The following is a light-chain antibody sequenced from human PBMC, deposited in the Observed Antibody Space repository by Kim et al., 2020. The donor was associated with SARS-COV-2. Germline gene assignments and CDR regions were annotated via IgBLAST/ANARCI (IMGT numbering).Light chain of an antibody. CDR1: QSVSSN. CDR3: QQYTTTPALT. J-gene: IGKJ4*01. V-gene: IGKV3-20*01. Sequence: DTVLTQSPGTLSLSPGERATLSCRASQSVSSNLAWYQQKPGQAPRLLIHGASRRATGIPDRFSGSGSGTDFTLTITRLEPEDFAVYYCQQYTTTPALTFGGGTKVDIK. CDR2: GAS.